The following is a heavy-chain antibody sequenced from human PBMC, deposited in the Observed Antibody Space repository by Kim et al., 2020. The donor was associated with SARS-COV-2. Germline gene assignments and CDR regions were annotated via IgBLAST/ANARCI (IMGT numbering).Heavy chain of an antibody. CDR3: ARDNIDWSFDY. CDR1: GYTFTSHK. CDR2: ITPIDGFT. Sequence: ASVKVSCKASGYTFTSHKIHWARQAPGQGLEWMGIITPIDGFTNYAQKFQGRVTMTREMSTSTVDMELRSLRSEDTAVYYCARDNIDWSFDYWGQGALITDS. D-gene: IGHD3-9*01. V-gene: IGHV1-46*01. J-gene: IGHJ4*02.